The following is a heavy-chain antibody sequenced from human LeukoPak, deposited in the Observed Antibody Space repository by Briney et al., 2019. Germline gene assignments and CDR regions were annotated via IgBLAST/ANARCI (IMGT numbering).Heavy chain of an antibody. CDR2: ISYSGST. V-gene: IGHV4-59*01. CDR1: GDSISSYY. D-gene: IGHD3-9*01. CDR3: ARSTSTMTAYVY. Sequence: SETLSLTCTVSGDSISSYYWSWIRQPPGKGLEWTGYISYSGSTNYNSSLQSRVTISVDTSKSHFSLKLASVTAADTAVYYCARSTSTMTAYVYWGQGTLVTVSS. J-gene: IGHJ4*02.